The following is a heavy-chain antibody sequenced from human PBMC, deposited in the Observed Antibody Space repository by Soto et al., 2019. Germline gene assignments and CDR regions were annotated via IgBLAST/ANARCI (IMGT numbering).Heavy chain of an antibody. J-gene: IGHJ4*02. CDR1: GGSISSGDYY. CDR2: IYYSGST. V-gene: IGHV4-30-4*01. Sequence: QVQLQESGPGLVKPSQTLSLTCTVSGGSISSGDYYWSWIRQPPGKGLEWIGYIYYSGSTYYNPSLKSRVTISVDTSKNQSSLKLSSVTAADTAVYYCARGRGRDGYNSDYWGQGTLVTVSS. CDR3: ARGRGRDGYNSDY. D-gene: IGHD5-12*01.